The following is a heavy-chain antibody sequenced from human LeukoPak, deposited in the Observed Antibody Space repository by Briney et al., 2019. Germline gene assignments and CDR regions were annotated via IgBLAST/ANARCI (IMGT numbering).Heavy chain of an antibody. CDR2: IDPSDSDT. CDR1: GYSFSTYW. J-gene: IGHJ4*02. Sequence: GESLKISCKGPGYSFSTYWIGWVRQKPGEGLEWMGIIDPSDSDTRNNPAFQGQVYISVDQSVSTAYLNWNSLKDTDTAMYYCARVGGTSLNDHLDYWGQGTLVSVSA. CDR3: ARVGGTSLNDHLDY. D-gene: IGHD2/OR15-2a*01. V-gene: IGHV5-51*01.